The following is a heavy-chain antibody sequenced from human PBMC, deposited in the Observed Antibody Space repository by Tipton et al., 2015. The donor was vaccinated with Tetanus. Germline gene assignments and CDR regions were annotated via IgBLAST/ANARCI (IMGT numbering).Heavy chain of an antibody. J-gene: IGHJ4*02. Sequence: LRLSCAASGMTLSYFAMSWVRQAPGKGLEWIGYVYYTGSTNHNPSLKSRVTISMDRSKNQISLQLTSVTAADTAVYFCAGVTAQRTELYFDHWGQGTLVTVSS. D-gene: IGHD6-13*01. CDR2: VYYTGST. CDR1: GMTLSYFA. CDR3: AGVTAQRTELYFDH. V-gene: IGHV4-59*01.